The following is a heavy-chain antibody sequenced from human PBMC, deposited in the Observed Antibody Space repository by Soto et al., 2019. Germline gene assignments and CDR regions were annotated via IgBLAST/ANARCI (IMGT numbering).Heavy chain of an antibody. J-gene: IGHJ4*02. Sequence: LRLSCAASGFTFISYAMSWVRQAPGKGLEWVSAISGSGGSTYYADSVKGRFTISRDNSKNTLYLQMNSLRAEDTAVYYCAKGGDLRYFDAGDYWGQGTLVTVSS. V-gene: IGHV3-23*01. CDR1: GFTFISYA. D-gene: IGHD3-9*01. CDR2: ISGSGGST. CDR3: AKGGDLRYFDAGDY.